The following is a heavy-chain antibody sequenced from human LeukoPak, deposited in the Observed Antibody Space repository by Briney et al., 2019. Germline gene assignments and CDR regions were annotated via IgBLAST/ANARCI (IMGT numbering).Heavy chain of an antibody. D-gene: IGHD6-13*01. CDR3: TRRDSSSWSDPFDY. V-gene: IGHV3-73*01. CDR2: IRSKANSYAT. CDR1: GFTFSGSA. Sequence: PGGSLKLSCAASGFTFSGSAMHWVRQASGKGLEWVGRIRSKANSYATAYAASVKGRFTISRDDSKNTAYLQMNSLKTEDTAVYYCTRRDSSSWSDPFDYWGQGTLVTVSS. J-gene: IGHJ4*02.